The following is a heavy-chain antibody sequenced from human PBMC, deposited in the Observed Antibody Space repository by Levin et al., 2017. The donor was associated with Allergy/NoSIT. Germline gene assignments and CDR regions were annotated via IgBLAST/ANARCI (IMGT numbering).Heavy chain of an antibody. J-gene: IGHJ2*01. D-gene: IGHD3-22*01. V-gene: IGHV1-69*13. CDR1: GGTFSSYA. CDR2: IIPIFGTA. CDR3: TKTHSSGYYDLRYFDL. Sequence: GASVKVSCKASGGTFSSYAISWVRQAPGQGLEWMGGIIPIFGTANYAQKFQGRVTITADESTSTAYMELSSLRSEDTAVYYCTKTHSSGYYDLRYFDLWGRGTLVTVSS.